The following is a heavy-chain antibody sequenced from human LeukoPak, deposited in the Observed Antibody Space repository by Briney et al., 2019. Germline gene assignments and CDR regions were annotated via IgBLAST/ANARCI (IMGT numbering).Heavy chain of an antibody. V-gene: IGHV4-4*07. CDR3: ARGTITMVRGVSNWFDP. Sequence: SETLSLTCTVSGGSISSYYWSWLRQPAGKGLEWIGRIYTSGSTNYNPSLRSRVTMSVDTSKNQFSLKLSSVTAADTAVYYCARGTITMVRGVSNWFDPWGQGTLVTVSP. CDR1: GGSISSYY. D-gene: IGHD3-10*01. J-gene: IGHJ5*02. CDR2: IYTSGST.